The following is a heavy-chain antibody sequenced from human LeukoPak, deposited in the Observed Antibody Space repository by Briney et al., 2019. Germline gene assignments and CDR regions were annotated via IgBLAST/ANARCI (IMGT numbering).Heavy chain of an antibody. D-gene: IGHD1-26*01. J-gene: IGHJ4*02. CDR2: ISAYNGNT. V-gene: IGHV1-18*01. Sequence: GASVKVSCKASGYTFTSYGISWVRQAPGQGLEWMGWISAYNGNTNYAQKLQGRVTMTTDTSTSTAYMELRSLRSDDTAVYYCARVLAKSWELSFFDYWGQGTLVTVSS. CDR3: ARVLAKSWELSFFDY. CDR1: GYTFTSYG.